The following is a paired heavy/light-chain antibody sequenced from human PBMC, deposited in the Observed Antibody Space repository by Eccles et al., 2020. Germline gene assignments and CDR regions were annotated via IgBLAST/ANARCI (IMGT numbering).Heavy chain of an antibody. CDR3: AKVSRLGELSLFYYYGMDV. V-gene: IGHV3-23*01. CDR1: GFTFSSYA. CDR2: ISGSGGST. D-gene: IGHD3-16*02. Sequence: EVQLLESGGGLVQPGGSLRLSCAASGFTFSSYAMSWVRQAPGKGLEWVSAISGSGGSTYYADSVKGRFTISRDNSKNTLYLQMNSLRAEDTAVYYCAKVSRLGELSLFYYYGMDVWGQGTTVTVSS. J-gene: IGHJ6*02.
Light chain of an antibody. Sequence: IQLTQSPSSLSASVGDRVTITCRASQGISSYLAWYQQKPGKAPKLLIYAASTLQSGVPSRFSGSGSGTDFTLTISSLQPEDFATYYCQQLNSYPPWTFGQGTKVEIK. V-gene: IGKV1-9*01. CDR3: QQLNSYPPWT. CDR2: AAS. CDR1: QGISSY. J-gene: IGKJ1*01.